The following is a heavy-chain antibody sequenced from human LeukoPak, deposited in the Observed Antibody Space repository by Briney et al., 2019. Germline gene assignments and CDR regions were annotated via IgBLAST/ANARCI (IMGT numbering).Heavy chain of an antibody. Sequence: GGSLRLSCAVSGFTFNNYAMTWVRQAPGKGLEWVSGISTSGGSTYYADSVKGRFIISRDNSKNTLHLQMHSLRAEDTAVYYCARDNYYDSSGYLGYWGQGTLVTVSS. J-gene: IGHJ4*02. CDR1: GFTFNNYA. CDR2: ISTSGGST. V-gene: IGHV3-23*01. D-gene: IGHD3-22*01. CDR3: ARDNYYDSSGYLGY.